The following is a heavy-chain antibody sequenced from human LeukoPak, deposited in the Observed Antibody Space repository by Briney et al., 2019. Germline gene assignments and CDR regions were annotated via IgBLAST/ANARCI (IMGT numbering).Heavy chain of an antibody. D-gene: IGHD3-10*01. CDR2: ISNYNGNT. V-gene: IGHV1-18*01. CDR1: GYTFTNYG. CDR3: ARSRVRFGELFDGSDF. J-gene: IGHJ3*01. Sequence: ASVKVSCKASGYTFTNYGLSWVRQAPGQGLEWMGWISNYNGNTNYAQKLQGRVAMTRDTSTSTAFMELRSLRSDDTAMYYCARSRVRFGELFDGSDFWGQGTMVTVSS.